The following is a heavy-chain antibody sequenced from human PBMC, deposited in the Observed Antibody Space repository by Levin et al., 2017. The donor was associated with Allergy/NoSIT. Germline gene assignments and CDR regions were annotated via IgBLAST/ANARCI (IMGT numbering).Heavy chain of an antibody. Sequence: GESLKISCAASGFTFSNYGMQWVRQAPGKGLEWVAVIWYDGSNKYYADSVKGRFTISKDNSKNTLYLQMNSLRAEDTAVYYCARLGSDWYFDYWGQGTLVTVSS. V-gene: IGHV3-33*01. D-gene: IGHD6-19*01. J-gene: IGHJ4*02. CDR2: IWYDGSNK. CDR3: ARLGSDWYFDY. CDR1: GFTFSNYG.